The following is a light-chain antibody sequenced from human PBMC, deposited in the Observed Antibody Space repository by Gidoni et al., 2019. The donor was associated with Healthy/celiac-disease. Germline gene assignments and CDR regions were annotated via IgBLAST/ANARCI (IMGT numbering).Light chain of an antibody. CDR3: QQYNNWPLYT. J-gene: IGKJ2*01. CDR1: QSVSSN. Sequence: EIVMTQSPATLSVSPGERATLSCRASQSVSSNLAWYQQKPGQAPRLLIYGASTRATGIPARFSGSGSGIEFTLTISSLQYEDFAVYYCQQYNNWPLYTFGQGTKLEIK. CDR2: GAS. V-gene: IGKV3-15*01.